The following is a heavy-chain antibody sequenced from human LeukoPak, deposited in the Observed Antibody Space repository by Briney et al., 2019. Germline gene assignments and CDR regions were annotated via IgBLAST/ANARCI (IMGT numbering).Heavy chain of an antibody. CDR3: SRGCPNGVCYVDY. D-gene: IGHD2-8*01. CDR1: GFTFSDHY. CDR2: TRKKTNSYTT. V-gene: IGHV3-72*01. J-gene: IGHJ4*02. Sequence: GGSLRLSCAASGFTFSDHYMDWVRQAPGKGLEWGGRTRKKTNSYTTEYAASVKGRFTISREDSKNSLYLQMNSLRAEDTALYYCSRGCPNGVCYVDYWGQGTLVTVSS.